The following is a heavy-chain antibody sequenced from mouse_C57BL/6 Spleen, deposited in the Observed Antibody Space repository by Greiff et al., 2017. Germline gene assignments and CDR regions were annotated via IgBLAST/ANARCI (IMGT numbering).Heavy chain of an antibody. CDR1: GFSLTSYG. J-gene: IGHJ1*03. CDR3: AKNKHYYGSSYWYFDV. D-gene: IGHD1-1*01. Sequence: QVQLQQSGPGLVQPSQSLSITCTVSGFSLTSYGVHWVRQSPGKGLEWLGVIWRGGSTDYNAAFMSRLSITKDNSKSQVFFKMNSLQADDTAIYYCAKNKHYYGSSYWYFDVWGTGTTVTVSS. V-gene: IGHV2-5*01. CDR2: IWRGGST.